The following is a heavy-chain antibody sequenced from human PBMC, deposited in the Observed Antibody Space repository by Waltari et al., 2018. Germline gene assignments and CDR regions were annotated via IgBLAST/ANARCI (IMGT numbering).Heavy chain of an antibody. J-gene: IGHJ5*02. V-gene: IGHV1-3*03. D-gene: IGHD2-2*01. Sequence: QVQLVQSGAEVKKPGASVKVSCKASGYTFTSYAMHLVRQAPGQRLEWMGWINAGNGNTKYSQEFQGRVTITRDTSASTAYMELSSLRSEDMAVYYCARGQYCSSTSCLSWGNWFDPWGQGTLVTVSS. CDR2: INAGNGNT. CDR3: ARGQYCSSTSCLSWGNWFDP. CDR1: GYTFTSYA.